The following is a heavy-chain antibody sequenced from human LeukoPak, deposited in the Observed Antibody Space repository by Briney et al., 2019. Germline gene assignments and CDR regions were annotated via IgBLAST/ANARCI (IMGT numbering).Heavy chain of an antibody. Sequence: GSLRLSCTASGFTFDNYAMSWFRQAPGKGLEWVGFITGRAYGGTTEYAASVKGKFTISRDDSKSIAYLQMESLKTEDTAVYYCARDSQSSLFDYWGQGTLVTVSS. V-gene: IGHV3-49*03. CDR1: GFTFDNYA. CDR3: ARDSQSSLFDY. D-gene: IGHD1-26*01. CDR2: ITGRAYGGTT. J-gene: IGHJ4*02.